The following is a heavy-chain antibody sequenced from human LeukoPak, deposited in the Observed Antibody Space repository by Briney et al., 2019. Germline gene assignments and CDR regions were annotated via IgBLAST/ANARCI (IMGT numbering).Heavy chain of an antibody. Sequence: ASVKVSCKASGYTFTGYYMHWVRQAPGQGLEWMGWINPNSGGTNYAQKFQGRVTMTRDTSISTAYMELSRLRSDDTAVYYCARGRAVAARLKPNGIDYWGQGTLVTVSS. J-gene: IGHJ4*02. D-gene: IGHD6-19*01. V-gene: IGHV1-2*02. CDR1: GYTFTGYY. CDR3: ARGRAVAARLKPNGIDY. CDR2: INPNSGGT.